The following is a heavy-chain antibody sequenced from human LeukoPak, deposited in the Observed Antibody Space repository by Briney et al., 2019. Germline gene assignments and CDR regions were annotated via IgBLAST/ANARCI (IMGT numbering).Heavy chain of an antibody. CDR2: IYYSGTT. V-gene: IGHV4-59*01. Sequence: SETLSLTCTVSGGSISDYYWSWIRQPPWKGLEWIGYIYYSGTTDHNPSLKSRVTISVDTSRNQFSLKVTSVTAADTAVYYCARGTRSWSWYLDLWGRGTLVTVSA. J-gene: IGHJ2*01. D-gene: IGHD6-13*01. CDR3: ARGTRSWSWYLDL. CDR1: GGSISDYY.